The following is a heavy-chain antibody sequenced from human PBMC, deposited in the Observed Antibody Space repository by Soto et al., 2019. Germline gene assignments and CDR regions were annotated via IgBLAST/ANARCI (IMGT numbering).Heavy chain of an antibody. J-gene: IGHJ6*02. D-gene: IGHD3-22*01. V-gene: IGHV3-23*01. Sequence: EVQLLESGGGLVQPGGSLRLSCAASGFTFSSYAMSWVGQAPGKGLEWVSAISGSGGSTYYADSVKGRFTLSRDNSKNTLYLQMNSLRAEDTAVYYCAKTDRVVINYYYYGMDVWGQGTTVTVSS. CDR2: ISGSGGST. CDR3: AKTDRVVINYYYYGMDV. CDR1: GFTFSSYA.